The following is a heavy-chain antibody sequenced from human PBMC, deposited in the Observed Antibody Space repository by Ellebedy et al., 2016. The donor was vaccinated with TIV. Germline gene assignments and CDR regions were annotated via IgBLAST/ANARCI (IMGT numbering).Heavy chain of an antibody. CDR3: AKSITMVRGVDY. CDR1: GFTFSSYA. CDR2: ISGSGGST. V-gene: IGHV3-23*01. Sequence: GESLKISCAASGFTFSSYAMSWVRQAPGKGLEWVSAISGSGGSTYYADSVKGRFTISRDNSKNTLYLQMNSLRAEDTAVYYCAKSITMVRGVDYWGQGTLVTVSS. D-gene: IGHD3-10*01. J-gene: IGHJ4*02.